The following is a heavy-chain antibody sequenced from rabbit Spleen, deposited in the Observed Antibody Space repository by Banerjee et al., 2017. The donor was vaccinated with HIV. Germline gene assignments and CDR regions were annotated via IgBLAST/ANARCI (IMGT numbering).Heavy chain of an antibody. V-gene: IGHV1S7*01. CDR2: IDAGSGST. CDR1: GFSLSSYW. CDR3: VSSGWENL. D-gene: IGHD4-1*01. J-gene: IGHJ4*01. Sequence: QLEESGGGLVQPGGSLKLSCKASGFSLSSYWMSWVRQAPGKGLEWIGYIDAGSGSTKYASWVNGRFAFSSDNAQNTVILQLNSLTGADTDTYFCVSSGWENLWGPGTLVTVS.